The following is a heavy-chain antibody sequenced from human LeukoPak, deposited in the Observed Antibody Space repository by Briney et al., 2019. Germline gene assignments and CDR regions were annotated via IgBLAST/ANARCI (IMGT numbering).Heavy chain of an antibody. D-gene: IGHD1-7*01. V-gene: IGHV3-74*01. CDR3: ATARNFRFEY. Sequence: GGSLRLSCATSGLTFRTTWMHWVRQAPGKGLMWVSRMNGEGTTIDCAGSVKGRFTVSRDYAKNTLFLQMNNLRTEDTALYFCATARNFRFEYWGQGSLVIVSA. J-gene: IGHJ4*02. CDR2: MNGEGTTI. CDR1: GLTFRTTW.